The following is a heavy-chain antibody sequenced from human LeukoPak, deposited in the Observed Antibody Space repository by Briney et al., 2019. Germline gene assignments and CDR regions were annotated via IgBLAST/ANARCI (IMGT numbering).Heavy chain of an antibody. D-gene: IGHD3-10*01. CDR2: IRSDDNPT. V-gene: IGHV3-74*01. CDR1: GFTFSNFV. CDR3: VRDHYFKMDF. Sequence: PGGSLRLSCAASGFTFSNFVMHWVRQVPGKGLVWVAGIRSDDNPTNYADSVQGRFTISRDNSKNTLYLQLNNLRLEDTAVYYCVRDHYFKMDFWGKGTLVTVSS. J-gene: IGHJ4*02.